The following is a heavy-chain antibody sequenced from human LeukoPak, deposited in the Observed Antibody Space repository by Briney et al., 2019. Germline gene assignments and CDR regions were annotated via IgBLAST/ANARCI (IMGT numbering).Heavy chain of an antibody. Sequence: GGSLRLSCTASGFTLSSYAMHWVRQAPGKGLEWVAVIWYDGSPKYYPDSVKGRFTISRDNSKSTLYLQMNSLRAEDTAVYYCARRYYYDSRAGAFDIWGQGTMVTVSS. J-gene: IGHJ3*02. CDR1: GFTLSSYA. CDR3: ARRYYYDSRAGAFDI. V-gene: IGHV3-33*08. D-gene: IGHD3-22*01. CDR2: IWYDGSPK.